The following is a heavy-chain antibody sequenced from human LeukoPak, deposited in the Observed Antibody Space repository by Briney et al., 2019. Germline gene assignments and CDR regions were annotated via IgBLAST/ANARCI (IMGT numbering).Heavy chain of an antibody. Sequence: GGSLRLSCAASGFTFSDYYMSWIRQAPGKGLEWVSYISSSGSTIYYADSVKGRFTISRDNAKNSLYLQMNSLRAEDTAVYYCARVQWLAPQYYFDYWGQGTLVTVSS. J-gene: IGHJ4*02. CDR3: ARVQWLAPQYYFDY. V-gene: IGHV3-11*01. CDR1: GFTFSDYY. D-gene: IGHD6-19*01. CDR2: ISSSGSTI.